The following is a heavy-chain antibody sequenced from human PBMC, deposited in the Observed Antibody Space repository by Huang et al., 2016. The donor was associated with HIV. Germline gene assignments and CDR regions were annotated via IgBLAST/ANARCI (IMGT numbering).Heavy chain of an antibody. CDR2: MYSGGTT. V-gene: IGHV3-53*01. CDR3: AKEGDTGAALGY. CDR1: GFTVSTNY. D-gene: IGHD2-8*02. J-gene: IGHJ4*02. Sequence: EVQLVESGGGLIQPGGSLRLSCAASGFTVSTNYMTWVRQAPGKGREWVSLMYSGGTTYYADAVKGRFTISRDDSENTLYLHRTSLRAGDTAVYYCAKEGDTGAALGYWGQGTLVTVS.